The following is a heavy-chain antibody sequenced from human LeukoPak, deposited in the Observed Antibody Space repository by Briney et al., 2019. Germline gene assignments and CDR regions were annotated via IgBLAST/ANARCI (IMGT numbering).Heavy chain of an antibody. V-gene: IGHV1-2*02. CDR2: INPNSGGT. CDR1: GYTFTGYY. D-gene: IGHD6-19*01. CDR3: ARGASIAVATITIDY. Sequence: ASVKVSCKASGYTFTGYYMHWVRQAPGQGLEWMGWINPNSGGTNYAQKFQGRVTMTRDTSISTAYMELSRLRSDDTAVYHCARGASIAVATITIDYWGQGTLVTVSS. J-gene: IGHJ4*02.